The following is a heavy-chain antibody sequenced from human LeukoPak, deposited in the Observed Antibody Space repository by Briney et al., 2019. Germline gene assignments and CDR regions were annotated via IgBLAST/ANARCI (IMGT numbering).Heavy chain of an antibody. CDR1: GFTFSSHV. CDR2: ISSTSSYI. Sequence: PGGSLRLSCAASGFTFSSHVMSWVRQAPGKGLEWVSSISSTSSYIYYADSVKGRFTISRDNAKNSLYLQMNSLRAEDTAVYYCAREEVNLVLYYYYYMDVWGKGTTVTVSS. V-gene: IGHV3-21*01. J-gene: IGHJ6*03. CDR3: AREEVNLVLYYYYYMDV. D-gene: IGHD6-6*01.